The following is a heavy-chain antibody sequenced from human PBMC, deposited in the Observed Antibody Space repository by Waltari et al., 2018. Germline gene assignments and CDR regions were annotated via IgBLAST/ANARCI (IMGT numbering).Heavy chain of an antibody. CDR3: ARAPIGADNWFDP. CDR1: GGTFSDYT. D-gene: IGHD5-12*01. V-gene: IGHV1-69*08. CDR2: SIPLIGAT. J-gene: IGHJ5*02. Sequence: QVQLIQSGAEVKKPGSSVKVSCKASGGTFSDYTFSWVRQAPGQGLEWMGRSIPLIGATNYAQKFQDRVTITADKSTSTAYMELSSLMSEDTALYYCARAPIGADNWFDPWGQGTLVTVSS.